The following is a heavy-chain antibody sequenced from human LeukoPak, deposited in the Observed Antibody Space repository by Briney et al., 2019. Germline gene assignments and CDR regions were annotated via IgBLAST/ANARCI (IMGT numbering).Heavy chain of an antibody. J-gene: IGHJ5*02. V-gene: IGHV4-39*07. CDR3: ARDEGRRFGFDP. CDR1: GGSISSSSYY. CDR2: IYYSGST. Sequence: KPSETLSLTCTVSGGSISSSSYYWGWIRQPPGKGLEWIGSIYYSGSTYYNPSLKSRVTISVDTSKNQFSLKLSSVTAADTAVYYCARDEGRRFGFDPWGQGTLVTVSS. D-gene: IGHD3-3*01.